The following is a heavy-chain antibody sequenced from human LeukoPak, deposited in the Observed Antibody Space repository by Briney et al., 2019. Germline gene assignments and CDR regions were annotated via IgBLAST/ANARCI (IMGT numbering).Heavy chain of an antibody. J-gene: IGHJ5*02. CDR1: GYIFTSYW. CDR3: ARVRLILPAAHGDNWFDP. Sequence: GESLNISCKGSGYIFTSYWIAWVRQKPGKGLEWMGIIHPGDSDTRYSPSFQGQVTISADKSISTAFLQWSSLKASDTAMYYCARVRLILPAAHGDNWFDPWGQGTLVTVSS. V-gene: IGHV5-51*01. D-gene: IGHD2-2*01. CDR2: IHPGDSDT.